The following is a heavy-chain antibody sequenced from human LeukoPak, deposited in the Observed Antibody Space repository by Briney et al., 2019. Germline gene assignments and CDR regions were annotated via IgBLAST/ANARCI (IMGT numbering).Heavy chain of an antibody. CDR3: ARCGIAANYYYYYMDV. J-gene: IGHJ6*03. V-gene: IGHV4-4*07. D-gene: IGHD6-25*01. Sequence: SETLSLTCTVSGGSISSYYWSWIRQPAGKGLEWIGRIYTSGSANYNPSLKSRVTMSVDTSKNQFSLKLSSVTAADTAVYYCARCGIAANYYYYYMDVWGKGTTVTVSS. CDR2: IYTSGSA. CDR1: GGSISSYY.